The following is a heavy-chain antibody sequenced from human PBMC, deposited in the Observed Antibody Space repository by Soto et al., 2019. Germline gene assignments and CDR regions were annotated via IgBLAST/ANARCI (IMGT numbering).Heavy chain of an antibody. D-gene: IGHD1-26*01. J-gene: IGHJ4*02. V-gene: IGHV4-61*01. Sequence: SETLSLTCTVSGGSVSSGSYYWSWIRQPPGKGLEWIGYIYYSGSTNYNPSLKSRVTISVDTSKNQFSLKLSSVTAADTAVYYCARTMVGARAGYFAYWGRGTLVTVSS. CDR2: IYYSGST. CDR1: GGSVSSGSYY. CDR3: ARTMVGARAGYFAY.